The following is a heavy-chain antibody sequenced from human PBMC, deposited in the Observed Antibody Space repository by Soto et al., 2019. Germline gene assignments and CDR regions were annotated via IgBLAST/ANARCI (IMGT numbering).Heavy chain of an antibody. J-gene: IGHJ4*02. CDR3: AHAVYYLDY. D-gene: IGHD3-9*01. CDR1: GFSLSTSGVG. Sequence: QITLKESGPTLVKPTQTLTLTCTFSGFSLSTSGVGVGWIRQPPGKALEWLALFYGNDDKRYSPSLKSRLTITKGTSKNQVVLTMTNMDPVDTATYYCAHAVYYLDYWGQGTLVTVSS. V-gene: IGHV2-5*01. CDR2: FYGNDDK.